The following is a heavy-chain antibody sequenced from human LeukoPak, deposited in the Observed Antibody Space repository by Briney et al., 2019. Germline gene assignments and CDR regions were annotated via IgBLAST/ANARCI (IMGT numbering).Heavy chain of an antibody. CDR2: INPNSGGT. CDR1: GYTFTGYY. V-gene: IGHV1-2*02. Sequence: ASVKVSCKAPGYTFTGYYMHWVRQAPGQGLEWMGWINPNSGGTNYAQKFQGRVTMTRDTSISTAYMELSSLRSEDTAVYYCARTIAVAGSSADFDYWGQGTLVTVSS. J-gene: IGHJ4*02. CDR3: ARTIAVAGSSADFDY. D-gene: IGHD6-19*01.